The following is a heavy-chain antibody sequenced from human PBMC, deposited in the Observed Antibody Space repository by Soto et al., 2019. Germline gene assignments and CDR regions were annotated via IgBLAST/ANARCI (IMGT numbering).Heavy chain of an antibody. V-gene: IGHV1-18*01. J-gene: IGHJ4*02. CDR2: ISAYNGNT. D-gene: IGHD3-10*01. Sequence: ASVKVSCKASGYTFTSYGISWVRQAPGQGLEWMGWISAYNGNTNYAQKLQGRVTMTTDTSTSTAYTELRSLRSDDTAVYYCARSYGSGTLTFHWGQGTLVTVSS. CDR1: GYTFTSYG. CDR3: ARSYGSGTLTFH.